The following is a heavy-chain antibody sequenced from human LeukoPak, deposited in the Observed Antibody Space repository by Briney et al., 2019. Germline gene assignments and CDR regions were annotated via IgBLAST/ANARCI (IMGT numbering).Heavy chain of an antibody. J-gene: IGHJ4*02. CDR1: GFTFSNYG. D-gene: IGHD3-16*01. V-gene: IGHV3-30*18. CDR3: AKDWGYFDY. Sequence: GGSLRLSCATSGFTFSNYGMHWVRQAPGKGLEWVAVISSDETNIRYGDSVRGRFTVSRDNAKNTVYLQMNSLGADDTAVYYCAKDWGYFDYWGQGTLVTVSS. CDR2: ISSDETNI.